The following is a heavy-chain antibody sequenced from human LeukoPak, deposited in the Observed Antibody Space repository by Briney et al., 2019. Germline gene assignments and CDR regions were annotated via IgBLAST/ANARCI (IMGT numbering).Heavy chain of an antibody. CDR1: GFTFFTYA. Sequence: GGSLRLSCAASGFTFFTYAMSWVRQAPGKGLEWVSAIGGGGSNTYYADSVRGRFTISRDTSKNTLYMQMNSLRAEDTAVYYCAKSAFLWYFDLWGRGTLVTVSS. V-gene: IGHV3-23*01. CDR3: AKSAFLWYFDL. CDR2: IGGGGSNT. J-gene: IGHJ2*01.